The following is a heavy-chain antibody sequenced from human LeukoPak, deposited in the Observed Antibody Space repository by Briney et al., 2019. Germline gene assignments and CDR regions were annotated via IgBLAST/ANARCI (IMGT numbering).Heavy chain of an antibody. CDR2: IIPIFGTA. D-gene: IGHD3-3*01. V-gene: IGHV1-69*06. Sequence: ASVKVSCKASGGTFSSYAISWVRQAPGQGLEWMGGIIPIFGTANYAQKFQGRVTITADKSTSTAYMELSSLRSEDTAVYYCARDRSQITIFGVVTPAGDYYGMDVWGQGTTVTVSS. CDR1: GGTFSSYA. J-gene: IGHJ6*02. CDR3: ARDRSQITIFGVVTPAGDYYGMDV.